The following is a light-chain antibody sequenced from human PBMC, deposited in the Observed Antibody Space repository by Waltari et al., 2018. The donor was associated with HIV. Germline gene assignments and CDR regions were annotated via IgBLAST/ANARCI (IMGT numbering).Light chain of an antibody. CDR1: SSNIGNNY. Sequence: QSVLTQPPSVSAAPGQKVTISCSGSSSNIGNNYVSWYQQLPGTAPKLLIYDKNERPAGSPDRCSGSKSGTSATLGITGLQTGDEADYDCGTWDSSLSAVVFGGGTKLTVL. V-gene: IGLV1-51*01. CDR3: GTWDSSLSAVV. J-gene: IGLJ2*01. CDR2: DKN.